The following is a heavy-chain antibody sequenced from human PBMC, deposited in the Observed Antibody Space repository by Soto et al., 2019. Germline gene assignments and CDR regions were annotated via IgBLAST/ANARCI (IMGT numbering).Heavy chain of an antibody. D-gene: IGHD3-10*01. V-gene: IGHV1-58*01. CDR1: GFTFTSSA. CDR2: IVVGSGNT. Sequence: GASVKVSCKASGFTFTSSAVQWVRQARGQRLEWIGWIVVGSGNTNYAQKFQERVTITRDMSTSTAYMELSSLRSEDTAVYYCAARSPPGSYYNVAFDYWGQGTLVTVSS. CDR3: AARSPPGSYYNVAFDY. J-gene: IGHJ4*02.